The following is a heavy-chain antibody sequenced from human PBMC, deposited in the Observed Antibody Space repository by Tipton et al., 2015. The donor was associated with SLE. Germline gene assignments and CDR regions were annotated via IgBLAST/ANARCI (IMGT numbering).Heavy chain of an antibody. D-gene: IGHD7-27*01. CDR3: ARDAGDPGYYYYGMDV. V-gene: IGHV4-39*07. J-gene: IGHJ6*02. Sequence: TLSLTCTVSGGSISSSSYYWGWIRQPPGKGLEWIGSIYYSGSTYYNPSLKSRVTISVDTSKNQFSLKLSSVTAADTAVYYCARDAGDPGYYYYGMDVWGQGNTVTVSS. CDR2: IYYSGST. CDR1: GGSISSSSYY.